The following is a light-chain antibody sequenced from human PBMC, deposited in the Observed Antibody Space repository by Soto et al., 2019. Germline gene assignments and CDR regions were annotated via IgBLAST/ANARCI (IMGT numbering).Light chain of an antibody. CDR3: QHYGSSPPVT. J-gene: IGKJ5*01. CDR1: QSVSGC. CDR2: GAS. Sequence: EIVLTQSPATLSLSPGERATLSCRASQSVSGCLAWYQQKPGQAPRLLIYGASSRATGIPDRFSGSGSGTDFTLTISRLEPEDFAVYFCQHYGSSPPVTFGQGTRLENK. V-gene: IGKV3-20*01.